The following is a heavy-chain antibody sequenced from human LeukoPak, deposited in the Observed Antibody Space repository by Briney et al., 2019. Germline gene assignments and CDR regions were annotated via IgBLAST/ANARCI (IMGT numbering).Heavy chain of an antibody. V-gene: IGHV1-18*01. D-gene: IGHD3-22*01. CDR1: DYTFTIYG. Sequence: GASVKVSFKSADYTFTIYGISWVRQAPGQGLEWMGWISAYNGNTNYAQKLQGRVTMTTDTSTSTAYMELRSLRSDDTAVYYCARGGAYYYDSSGSDYWGQGTLVTVSS. CDR3: ARGGAYYYDSSGSDY. CDR2: ISAYNGNT. J-gene: IGHJ4*02.